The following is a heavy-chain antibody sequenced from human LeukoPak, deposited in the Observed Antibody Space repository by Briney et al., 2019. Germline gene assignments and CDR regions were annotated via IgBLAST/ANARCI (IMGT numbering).Heavy chain of an antibody. V-gene: IGHV3-23*01. CDR2: ISGSGGST. Sequence: GGSLRLSCAATGFSFGNSDMNWFRQAPGEGLEWVSAISGSGGSTYYADSVKGRFTISRDNSKNTLYLQMNSLRAEDTAVYYCAKNTPVFSIVGATDRWGQGTLVTVSS. D-gene: IGHD1-26*01. J-gene: IGHJ4*02. CDR1: GFSFGNSD. CDR3: AKNTPVFSIVGATDR.